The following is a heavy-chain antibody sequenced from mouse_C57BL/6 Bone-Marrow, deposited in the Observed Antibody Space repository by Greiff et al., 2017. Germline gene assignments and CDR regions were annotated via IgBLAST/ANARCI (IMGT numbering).Heavy chain of an antibody. J-gene: IGHJ4*01. CDR3: ARRWLLPYAMDY. D-gene: IGHD2-3*01. V-gene: IGHV5-17*01. Sequence: EVKLVESGGGLVKPGGSLKLSCAASGFTFSDCGMHWVRQAPEKGLEWVAYISSGSSTIYYADTVKGRFTISRDNAKNTLFLQMTSLRSEDTALYYCARRWLLPYAMDYWGQGTSVTVSS. CDR1: GFTFSDCG. CDR2: ISSGSSTI.